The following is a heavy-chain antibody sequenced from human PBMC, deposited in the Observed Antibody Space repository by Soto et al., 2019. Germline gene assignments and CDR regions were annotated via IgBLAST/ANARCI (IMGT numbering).Heavy chain of an antibody. CDR3: VRSNLLSA. V-gene: IGHV3-7*01. Sequence: GGSLRLSCVASGFSLRSYWMMWVRQAPGKGLEWVANINQEGRESHYVDSVKGRFTISRDNAKNSLYLQMNSLRVEDTGLYYCVRSNLLSAWGQGTLVTVSS. CDR1: GFSLRSYW. J-gene: IGHJ5*02. D-gene: IGHD1-26*01. CDR2: INQEGRES.